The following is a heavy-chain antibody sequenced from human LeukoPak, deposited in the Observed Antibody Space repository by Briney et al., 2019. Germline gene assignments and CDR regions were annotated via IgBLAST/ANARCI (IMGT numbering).Heavy chain of an antibody. D-gene: IGHD3-10*01. CDR3: ATLKKVAFGMNY. CDR2: INSDGSST. V-gene: IGHV3-74*01. J-gene: IGHJ4*02. CDR1: GFTFSSCW. Sequence: GGSLRLSCAASGFTFSSCWMHWVRQAPGKGLVWVSRINSDGSSTSYADSVKGRFTISRDNAKNTLYLQMNSLRAEDTAVYYCATLKKVAFGMNYWGQGTLVTVSS.